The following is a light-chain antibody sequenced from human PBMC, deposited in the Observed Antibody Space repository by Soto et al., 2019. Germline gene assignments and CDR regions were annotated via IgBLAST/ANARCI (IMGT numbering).Light chain of an antibody. J-gene: IGLJ2*01. CDR2: DVT. CDR1: SSDVGGYNF. CDR3: CSYGGTYTFVV. Sequence: QSALTQPRSVSGSLGQSVTISCTGTSSDVGGYNFVSWYQQHPGKAPKFMIYDVTKRPSGVPDRFPGSKSGNTASLTISGLQAEDEADYYCCSYGGTYTFVVFGGGTKLTVL. V-gene: IGLV2-11*01.